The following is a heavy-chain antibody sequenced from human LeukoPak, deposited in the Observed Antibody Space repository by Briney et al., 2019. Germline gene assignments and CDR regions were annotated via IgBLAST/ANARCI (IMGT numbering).Heavy chain of an antibody. CDR3: AKDLQYYDFWSGSRSAFDI. CDR1: GFTFSSYA. CDR2: ISGSGGST. D-gene: IGHD3-3*01. Sequence: PGGSLRLSCAASGFTFSSYAMSWVRQAPGKGLEWVSAISGSGGSTYYADSVKGRFTISRDNSKNTLYLQMNSLRAEDTAVYYCAKDLQYYDFWSGSRSAFDIWGQGTMVTVSS. J-gene: IGHJ3*02. V-gene: IGHV3-23*01.